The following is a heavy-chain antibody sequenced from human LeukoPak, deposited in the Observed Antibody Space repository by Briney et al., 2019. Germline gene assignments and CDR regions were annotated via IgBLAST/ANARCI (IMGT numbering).Heavy chain of an antibody. J-gene: IGHJ4*02. CDR3: ANKYSGLGEFVLGY. CDR1: GFTFSSYV. CDR2: ISGSGDNT. D-gene: IGHD1-26*01. V-gene: IGHV3-23*01. Sequence: PGGSLRLSCAASGFTFSSYVMNWVRQAPGKGLEWVSAISGSGDNTYYADSVKGRFTISRDNSKNTLYLQMNSLRAGDTAVYYCANKYSGLGEFVLGYWGQGTLVTVSS.